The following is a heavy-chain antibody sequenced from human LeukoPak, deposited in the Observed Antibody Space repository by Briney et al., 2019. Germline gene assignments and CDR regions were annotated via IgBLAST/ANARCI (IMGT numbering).Heavy chain of an antibody. Sequence: GASVKVSCKASGYTFTGYYMHWVRQAPGQGLEWMGIINPSGGSTSYAQKFQGRVTMTRDMSTSTVYMELSSLRSEDTAVYYCARAGVSSGIDYWGQGTLVTVSS. D-gene: IGHD3-10*01. CDR3: ARAGVSSGIDY. CDR1: GYTFTGYY. J-gene: IGHJ4*02. CDR2: INPSGGST. V-gene: IGHV1-46*01.